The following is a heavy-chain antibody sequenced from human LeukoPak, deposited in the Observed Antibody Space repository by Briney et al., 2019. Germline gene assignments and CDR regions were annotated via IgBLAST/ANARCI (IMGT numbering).Heavy chain of an antibody. CDR3: AKGEAVAGRYEYYSDY. D-gene: IGHD6-19*01. CDR1: GFTFSSYA. J-gene: IGHJ4*02. V-gene: IGHV3-23*01. CDR2: ISGSGGST. Sequence: GGSLRLSCAASGFTFSSYAMSWVRQAPGKGLEWVSAISGSGGSTYYADSVKGRFTISRDNSKNTLYLQMNSLRAEDTAVYYCAKGEAVAGRYEYYSDYWGQGTLVTVSS.